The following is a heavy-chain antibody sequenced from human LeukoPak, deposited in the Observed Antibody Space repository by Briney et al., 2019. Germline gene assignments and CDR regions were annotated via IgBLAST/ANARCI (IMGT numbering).Heavy chain of an antibody. V-gene: IGHV4-59*01. CDR1: GGSIDNYY. J-gene: IGHJ5*02. D-gene: IGHD3-10*01. Sequence: SETLSLTCTVSGGSIDNYYWSWIRQPTGKGLEWIGYIYYSGSTKYNPSLKSRVTISLDTFKNQFSLQLTSVTAADTAVYYCARGMASMVRGVIILWFDPWGQGTLITVSS. CDR3: ARGMASMVRGVIILWFDP. CDR2: IYYSGST.